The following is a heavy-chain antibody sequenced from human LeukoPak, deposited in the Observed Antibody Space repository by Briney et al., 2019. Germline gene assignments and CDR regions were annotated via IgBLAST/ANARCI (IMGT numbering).Heavy chain of an antibody. D-gene: IGHD3-3*01. Sequence: ASVKVSCKASGYSFTSYGISWVRQAPGQGLEWMGWISAYNGNTNYAQKLQGRVTMTTDTSTSTAYMELRSLRSDDTAVYYCARDRESYDFWSGYPDAFDIWGQGTMVTVSS. CDR1: GYSFTSYG. CDR3: ARDRESYDFWSGYPDAFDI. CDR2: ISAYNGNT. V-gene: IGHV1-18*01. J-gene: IGHJ3*02.